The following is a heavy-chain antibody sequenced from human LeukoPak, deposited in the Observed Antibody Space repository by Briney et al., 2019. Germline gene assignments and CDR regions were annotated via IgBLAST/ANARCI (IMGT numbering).Heavy chain of an antibody. J-gene: IGHJ4*02. CDR2: ISAYNGNT. CDR3: ARFWFRLLKSQRFGAAWFDY. CDR1: GYTFTGYY. D-gene: IGHD3-16*01. V-gene: IGHV1-18*04. Sequence: GASVRVSCKASGYTFTGYYMHWVRQAPGQGLEWMGWISAYNGNTNYAQKLQGRVTMTTDTSTSTAYMELRSLRSDDTAVYYCARFWFRLLKSQRFGAAWFDYWGQGTLVTVSS.